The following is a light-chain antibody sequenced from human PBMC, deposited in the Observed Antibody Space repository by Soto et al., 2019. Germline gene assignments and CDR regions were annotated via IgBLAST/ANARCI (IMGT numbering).Light chain of an antibody. CDR3: QQYNSYPFT. CDR1: QSISTW. CDR2: KAS. J-gene: IGKJ5*01. Sequence: DIQMTQSPSTLSASVGDRVTITCRASQSISTWLAWYQQKPGRAPKLLIYKASSLESGVPSRFSGSGSGTEFTLTISSLQPDDFATYYCQQYNSYPFTFGQGTRLEIK. V-gene: IGKV1-5*03.